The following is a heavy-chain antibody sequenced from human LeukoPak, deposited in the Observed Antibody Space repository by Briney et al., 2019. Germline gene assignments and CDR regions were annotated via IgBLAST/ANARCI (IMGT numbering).Heavy chain of an antibody. V-gene: IGHV3-7*01. CDR2: INFDGSEK. CDR1: GFTFGSYW. Sequence: AGGSLRLSCAASGFTFGSYWMTWVRQAPGKGLEWVAIINFDGSEKYYADSLKGRFTISRDNAENSLYLQMNSLRADDTALYYCARDGDSGWSLSHWGQGTLVTVSS. J-gene: IGHJ4*02. D-gene: IGHD6-13*01. CDR3: ARDGDSGWSLSH.